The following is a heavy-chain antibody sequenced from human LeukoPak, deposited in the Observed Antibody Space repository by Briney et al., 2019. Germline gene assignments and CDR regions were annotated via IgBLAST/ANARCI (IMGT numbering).Heavy chain of an antibody. Sequence: SATLSLTCTGSGGSISSTYCNWIRQPPGKGLEWIGYIYYSGSTDYNPPLQSRVTMSIDTSKNQFSLNLSSVTAADTAVYYCAIYDVSGYKYNYIAHWGQGTLVTVSS. CDR2: IYYSGST. CDR1: GGSISSTY. V-gene: IGHV4-59*01. D-gene: IGHD3-22*01. CDR3: AIYDVSGYKYNYIAH. J-gene: IGHJ4*02.